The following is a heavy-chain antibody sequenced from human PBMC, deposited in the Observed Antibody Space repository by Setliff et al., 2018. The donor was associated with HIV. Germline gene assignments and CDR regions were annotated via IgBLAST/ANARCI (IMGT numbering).Heavy chain of an antibody. J-gene: IGHJ4*02. V-gene: IGHV3-48*04. CDR2: ISSSGSTI. CDR3: ARVSAVGLVY. CDR1: GFSFSGNA. D-gene: IGHD3-16*01. Sequence: GGSLRLSCAASGFSFSGNAMSWVRQAPGKGLEWVSYISSSGSTIYYADSVKGRFTISRDNAKNSLYLQMNSLRAEDTAVYHCARVSAVGLVYWGQGTLVTVSS.